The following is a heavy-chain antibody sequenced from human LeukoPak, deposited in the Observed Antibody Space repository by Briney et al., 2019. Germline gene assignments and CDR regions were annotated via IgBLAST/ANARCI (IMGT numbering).Heavy chain of an antibody. CDR2: ISGSGGST. Sequence: PGGSLRLSCAASGFTVSSNYMSWVRQAPGKGLEWVSAISGSGGSTYYADSVKGRFTISRDNSKNTLYLQMNSLRAEDTAVYYCAKGKGSGSYYPQPFDYWGQGTLVTVSS. CDR1: GFTVSSNY. J-gene: IGHJ4*02. CDR3: AKGKGSGSYYPQPFDY. V-gene: IGHV3-23*01. D-gene: IGHD3-10*01.